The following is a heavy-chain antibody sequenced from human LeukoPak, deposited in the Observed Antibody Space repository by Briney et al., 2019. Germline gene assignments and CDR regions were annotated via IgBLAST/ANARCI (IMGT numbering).Heavy chain of an antibody. CDR3: ARDLGLTISANWFDP. V-gene: IGHV4-38-2*02. CDR2: VYHTGAT. J-gene: IGHJ5*02. Sequence: SETLSLTCGVSGYSISSGYFWVWIRQPPGKGLEWIGSVYHTGATYYNPSLRSPVTISVDTSKNQFSLELNSVTAADTAVYYSARDLGLTISANWFDPWGQGTLVTVSS. D-gene: IGHD3-9*01. CDR1: GYSISSGYF.